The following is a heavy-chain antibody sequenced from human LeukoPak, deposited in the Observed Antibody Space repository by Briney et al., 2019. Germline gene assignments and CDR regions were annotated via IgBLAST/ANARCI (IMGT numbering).Heavy chain of an antibody. Sequence: SETLSLTCAVYGGSFSGYYWSWIRQPPGKGLEWIGEINHSGSTNYNPSLKSRVTISVDTSKNQFSLKLSSVTAADTAVYYCARIITMVRGVISSMGGMDVWGQGTTVTVSS. CDR2: INHSGST. V-gene: IGHV4-34*01. J-gene: IGHJ6*02. CDR1: GGSFSGYY. D-gene: IGHD3-10*01. CDR3: ARIITMVRGVISSMGGMDV.